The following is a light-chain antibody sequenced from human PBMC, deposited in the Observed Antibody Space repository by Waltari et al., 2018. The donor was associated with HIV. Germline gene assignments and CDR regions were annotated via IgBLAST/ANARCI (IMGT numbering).Light chain of an antibody. Sequence: DIQMTQSPSSLSASVGDRVTITCQASQDINNFLNWYQQKPGKAPKLPIYDASNLETGVPSRFSGRGSGTDFTFTISSLRPEDFATYYCQQYDNLPPRLTFGGGTKVEIK. V-gene: IGKV1-33*01. CDR2: DAS. CDR3: QQYDNLPPRLT. CDR1: QDINNF. J-gene: IGKJ4*01.